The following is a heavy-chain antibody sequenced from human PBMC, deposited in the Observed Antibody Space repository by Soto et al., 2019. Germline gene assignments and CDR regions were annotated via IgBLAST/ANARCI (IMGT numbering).Heavy chain of an antibody. V-gene: IGHV4-34*01. D-gene: IGHD6-6*01. J-gene: IGHJ4*02. CDR2: INHSGST. CDR1: GGSFSGYY. CDR3: ATRPHRIAARCFDY. Sequence: QVQLQQWGAGLLKPSETLSLTCAVYGGSFSGYYWSWIRQPPGKGLEWIGEINHSGSTNYNPSLKGRVTISVDTSKNQFSLKLSSVTAADTAVYYCATRPHRIAARCFDYWGQGTLVTVSS.